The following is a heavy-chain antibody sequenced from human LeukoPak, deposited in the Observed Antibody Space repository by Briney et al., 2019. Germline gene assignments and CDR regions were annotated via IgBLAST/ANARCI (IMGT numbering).Heavy chain of an antibody. Sequence: GGSLRLSCAASGFTFSSYWMSLVRQAAGKGLEWVANMKQDGSEKYYVDSVKGRFTISRDNAKNSLYLQMNSLRAEDTAVYYCARGIVVVPAAMAENFDYRGQGTLVTVSS. CDR3: ARGIVVVPAAMAENFDY. CDR2: MKQDGSEK. CDR1: GFTFSSYW. V-gene: IGHV3-7*01. D-gene: IGHD2-2*01. J-gene: IGHJ4*02.